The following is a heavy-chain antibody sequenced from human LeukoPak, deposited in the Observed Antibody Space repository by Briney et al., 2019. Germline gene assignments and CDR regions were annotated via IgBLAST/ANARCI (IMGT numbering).Heavy chain of an antibody. CDR3: ARRVTVIYYMDL. CDR2: INHSGGT. D-gene: IGHD3-22*01. Sequence: PSETLSLTCAVYGGSFSGYYWSWIRQPPGKGLEWIGEINHSGGTNYNPSLKRRVNVLVDTSKNQFSLKLTSVTAADTAVYYCARRVTVIYYMDLWGKGTTVTVSS. J-gene: IGHJ6*03. V-gene: IGHV4-34*01. CDR1: GGSFSGYY.